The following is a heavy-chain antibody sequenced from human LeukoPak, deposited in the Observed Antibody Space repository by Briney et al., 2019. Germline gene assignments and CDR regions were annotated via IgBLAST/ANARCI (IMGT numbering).Heavy chain of an antibody. CDR2: ITGGGADT. V-gene: IGHV3-23*01. CDR3: AKGLYSSSSPGIYGMDV. J-gene: IGHJ6*02. CDR1: GFAFSNYA. D-gene: IGHD6-6*01. Sequence: GGSLRLSCAASGFAFSNYAMAWVRQAPGKEPEWVSVITGGGADTYQIDSVKGRFTISRDNSKNTLYLQMNSLRAEDTAVYYCAKGLYSSSSPGIYGMDVWGQGTTVTVSS.